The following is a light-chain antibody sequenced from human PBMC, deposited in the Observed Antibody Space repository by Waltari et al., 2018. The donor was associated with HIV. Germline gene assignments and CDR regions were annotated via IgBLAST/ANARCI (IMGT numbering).Light chain of an antibody. Sequence: SYVLTQPPSVSVAPGQTARIPCGGNNIGTKNMHWEQQRPGQAPVLVVSDDSDRPSEIPERFSGSNSANTATLSISRVEAGDEADYYCQVWDYNSDRWVFGGGTKLTVL. CDR2: DDS. CDR1: NIGTKN. V-gene: IGLV3-21*02. J-gene: IGLJ3*02. CDR3: QVWDYNSDRWV.